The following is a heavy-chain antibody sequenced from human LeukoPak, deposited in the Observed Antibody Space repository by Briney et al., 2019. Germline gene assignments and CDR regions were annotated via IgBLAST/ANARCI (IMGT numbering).Heavy chain of an antibody. CDR2: INPNSGGT. CDR1: GYTFTNYY. V-gene: IGHV1-2*02. D-gene: IGHD5-24*01. J-gene: IGHJ5*02. CDR3: ARVVKRGINWFDP. Sequence: ASVKVSCKASGYTFTNYYIHWVRQAPGQGLEWMGWINPNSGGTNYAQKFQGRVTMTRDTSISTAYMELSRLRSDDTAVYYCARVVKRGINWFDPWGQGTLVTVSS.